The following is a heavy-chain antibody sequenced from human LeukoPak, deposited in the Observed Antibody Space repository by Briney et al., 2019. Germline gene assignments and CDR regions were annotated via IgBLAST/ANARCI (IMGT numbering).Heavy chain of an antibody. V-gene: IGHV4-39*01. CDR3: ARPGGRLARSPFDY. Sequence: SETLSLTCTFSGGSFSSGTFYWAWIRQPPGRGWSRLGVFILVGAPTTTPPSRVESPYPWTSKNQFSLKVTSVTAADTAVYYCARPGGRLARSPFDYWGQGTLVTVSS. CDR1: GGSFSSGTFY. D-gene: IGHD6-19*01. CDR2: FILVGAP. J-gene: IGHJ4*02.